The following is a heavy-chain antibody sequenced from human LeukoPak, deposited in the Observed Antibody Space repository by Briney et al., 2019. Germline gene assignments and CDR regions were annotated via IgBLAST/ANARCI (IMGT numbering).Heavy chain of an antibody. CDR3: AAGGVGYPFDY. Sequence: GGSLRLSCAASGFTVNNNYMTWVRQAPGKGLEWVSVIYSGGSTYYADSVKGRFTISRDNSKNTLYLQMNSLRAEDTAVYYCAAGGVGYPFDYWGQGTLVTVSS. V-gene: IGHV3-66*01. D-gene: IGHD5-12*01. J-gene: IGHJ4*02. CDR1: GFTVNNNY. CDR2: IYSGGST.